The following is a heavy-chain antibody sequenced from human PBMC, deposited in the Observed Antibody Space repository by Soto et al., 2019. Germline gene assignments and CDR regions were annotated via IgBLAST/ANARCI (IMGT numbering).Heavy chain of an antibody. V-gene: IGHV3-23*01. CDR1: GFTFSSYA. D-gene: IGHD6-19*01. CDR2: ISGSGGST. Sequence: GGSLRLSCAASGFTFSSYAMSWVRQAPGKGLEWVSAISGSGGSTYYADSVKGRFTISRDNSKNTLYLQMNSLRAEDTAVYYCAVSKIAVAGTLAAFDIWGQGTMVTVSS. CDR3: AVSKIAVAGTLAAFDI. J-gene: IGHJ3*02.